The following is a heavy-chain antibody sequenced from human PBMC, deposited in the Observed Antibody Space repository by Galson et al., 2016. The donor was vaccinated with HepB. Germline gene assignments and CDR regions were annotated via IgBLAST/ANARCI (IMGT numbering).Heavy chain of an antibody. CDR3: AKDQGILRHFDWLTYDAFDM. CDR2: ISTNGISQ. CDR1: GFTSSKYA. J-gene: IGHJ3*02. Sequence: SLRLSCAASGFTSSKYALHWVRQAPGKGLEWVAVISTNGISQNYEDSVKGRFTVYRDNSKNTVDLQMNSLGPEDTAVYYCAKDQGILRHFDWLTYDAFDMWGQGTMVTVSS. V-gene: IGHV3-30*18. D-gene: IGHD3-9*01.